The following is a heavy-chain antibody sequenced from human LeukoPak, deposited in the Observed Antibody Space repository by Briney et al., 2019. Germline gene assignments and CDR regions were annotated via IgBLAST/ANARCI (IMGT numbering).Heavy chain of an antibody. Sequence: SETLSLTCAVSGGSISSGGYYWSWIRQPPGKGLEWIGYIYHSGSTYYNPSLKSQVTISVDRSKNQFSLKLSSVTAADTAVYYCAREAGYPQRFDIWGQGTMVTVSS. CDR3: AREAGYPQRFDI. D-gene: IGHD5-18*01. CDR2: IYHSGST. J-gene: IGHJ3*02. V-gene: IGHV4-30-2*01. CDR1: GGSISSGGYY.